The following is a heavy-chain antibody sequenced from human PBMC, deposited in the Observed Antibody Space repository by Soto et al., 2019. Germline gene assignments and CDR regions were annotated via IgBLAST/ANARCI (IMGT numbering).Heavy chain of an antibody. CDR1: GFTVSSNY. V-gene: IGHV3-66*01. D-gene: IGHD3-16*01. J-gene: IGHJ3*02. Sequence: EVQLVESGGGLVQPGGSLRLSCAASGFTVSSNYMSWVRQAPGKGLEWVSVIYSGGSTYYADSVKGRFTISRENSKNTLCLQMNSLRAEDTAVYYGARAPRSRMITFGGEKLDAFDIWGQGTMVTVSS. CDR2: IYSGGST. CDR3: ARAPRSRMITFGGEKLDAFDI.